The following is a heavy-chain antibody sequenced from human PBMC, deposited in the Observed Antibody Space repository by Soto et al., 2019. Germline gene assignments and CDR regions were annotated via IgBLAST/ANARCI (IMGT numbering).Heavy chain of an antibody. D-gene: IGHD2-15*01. Sequence: QVQLVQSGAEVKKPGASVKVSCKASGYTFTSYAMHWVRQAPGQRLEWMGWINAGNGNTKYSQKFQGRVTITRDTSASTADMELSILRSEDTAVDYCATEASGDFDYWVQGTLVTVSS. J-gene: IGHJ4*02. CDR1: GYTFTSYA. CDR3: ATEASGDFDY. V-gene: IGHV1-3*01. CDR2: INAGNGNT.